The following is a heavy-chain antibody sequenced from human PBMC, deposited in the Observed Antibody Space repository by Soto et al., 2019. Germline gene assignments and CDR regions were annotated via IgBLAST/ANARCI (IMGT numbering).Heavy chain of an antibody. CDR3: ARAELQQLASGRYFDY. V-gene: IGHV1-2*04. CDR1: GYTFTGYY. J-gene: IGHJ4*02. D-gene: IGHD6-13*01. Sequence: GASVKVSCKASGYTFTGYYMHWVRQAPGQGLEWMGWINPNSGGTNYAQKFQGWVTMTRDTSISTAYMELSRLRSDDTAVYYCARAELQQLASGRYFDYWGQGTLVTVSS. CDR2: INPNSGGT.